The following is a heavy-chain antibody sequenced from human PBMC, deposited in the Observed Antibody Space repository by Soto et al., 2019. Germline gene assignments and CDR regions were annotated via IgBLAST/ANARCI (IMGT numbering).Heavy chain of an antibody. CDR3: ARYYYDSSGYHFDY. CDR1: GFTVSSNY. D-gene: IGHD3-22*01. Sequence: GSLRLSCAASGFTVSSNYMSWVRQAPGKGLEWVSVIYSGGSTYYADSVKGRFTISRDNSKNTLYLQMNSLRAEDTAVYYCARYYYDSSGYHFDYWGQGTLVTVSS. CDR2: IYSGGST. J-gene: IGHJ4*02. V-gene: IGHV3-53*01.